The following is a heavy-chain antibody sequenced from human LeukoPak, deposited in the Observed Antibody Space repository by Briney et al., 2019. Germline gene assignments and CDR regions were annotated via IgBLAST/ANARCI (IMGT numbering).Heavy chain of an antibody. CDR3: AKTIVGVTNWFDP. D-gene: IGHD1-26*01. CDR2: VYSGGNT. V-gene: IGHV3-53*01. CDR1: GFTVCSNY. Sequence: GGSLRLSCAASGFTVCSNYISWVRQAPGKGLEWVSVVYSGGNTYYADSVKGRFTISSDNSKNTLYLQMTSLRAEDTAVYYCAKTIVGVTNWFDPWGQGTLVTVSS. J-gene: IGHJ5*02.